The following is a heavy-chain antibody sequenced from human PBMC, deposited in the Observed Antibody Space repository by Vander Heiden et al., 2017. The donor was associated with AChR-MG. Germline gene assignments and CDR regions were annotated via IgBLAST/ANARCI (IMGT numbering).Heavy chain of an antibody. CDR3: ARVIAVAADYYYYGMDV. Sequence: QVQLVESGGGVVQPGRSLRLSCAASGFTFSSYGMHWVRQAPGKGLEWVAVIWYDGSNKYYADSVKGRFTISRDNSKNTLYLQMNSLRAEDTAVYYCARVIAVAADYYYYGMDVWGQGTTVTVSS. D-gene: IGHD6-19*01. J-gene: IGHJ6*02. CDR2: IWYDGSNK. V-gene: IGHV3-33*01. CDR1: GFTFSSYG.